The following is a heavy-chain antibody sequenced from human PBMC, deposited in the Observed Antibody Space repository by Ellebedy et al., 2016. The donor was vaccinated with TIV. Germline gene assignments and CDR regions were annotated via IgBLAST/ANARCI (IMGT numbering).Heavy chain of an antibody. V-gene: IGHV3-9*01. D-gene: IGHD6-6*01. CDR3: ARDLRITARDYYLDY. CDR2: ISWNSGTT. J-gene: IGHJ4*02. CDR1: GFTFDDYA. Sequence: GGSLRLXCAASGFTFDDYAMPWVPQAPGKGSEWVSGISWNSGTTDYADFVKGRFTISRDNAKNSLYLQMNRLRADDTAFYYCARDLRITARDYYLDYWGQGTLVTVSS.